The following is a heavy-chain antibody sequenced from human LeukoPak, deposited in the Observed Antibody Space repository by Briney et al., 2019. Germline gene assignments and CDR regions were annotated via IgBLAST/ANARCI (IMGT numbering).Heavy chain of an antibody. CDR3: ARGRKSARTWFDP. CDR1: GYSITSGYY. V-gene: IGHV4-38-2*02. Sequence: SETLSLTCTVSGYSITSGYYWVWIRQPPRKGLEWIGEINHSGSTNYNPSLKSRVTISVDTSKNQFSLKLSSVTAADTAVYYCARGRKSARTWFDPWGQGTLVTVSS. D-gene: IGHD1-14*01. J-gene: IGHJ5*02. CDR2: INHSGST.